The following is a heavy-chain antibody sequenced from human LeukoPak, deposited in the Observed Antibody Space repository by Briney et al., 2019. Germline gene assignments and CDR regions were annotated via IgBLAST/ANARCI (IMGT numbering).Heavy chain of an antibody. CDR3: ARDSQVLWFGEFPPYYFDY. CDR1: GFTFSSYE. Sequence: PGGSLRLSCAASGFTFSSYEMHWVRQAPGKGLEWVSYISSSGSTIYYADSVKGRFTISRDNAKNSLYLQMNSLRAEDTAVYYCARDSQVLWFGEFPPYYFDYWGQGTLVTVSS. J-gene: IGHJ4*02. V-gene: IGHV3-48*03. D-gene: IGHD3-10*01. CDR2: ISSSGSTI.